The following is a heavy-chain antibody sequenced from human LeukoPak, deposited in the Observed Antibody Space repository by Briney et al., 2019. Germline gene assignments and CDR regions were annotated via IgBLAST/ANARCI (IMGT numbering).Heavy chain of an antibody. V-gene: IGHV3-23*01. CDR3: AKDFGSGSVAHNWFDP. CDR1: GFTFSTYG. CDR2: ISGSGGST. J-gene: IGHJ5*02. Sequence: PGGSLRLSCVASGFTFSTYGMSWVRQAPGKGLVWVSAISGSGGSTYYADSVKGRFTISRDNSKNTLYLQMNSLRAADTAVYYCAKDFGSGSVAHNWFDPWGQGTLVTVSS. D-gene: IGHD3-10*01.